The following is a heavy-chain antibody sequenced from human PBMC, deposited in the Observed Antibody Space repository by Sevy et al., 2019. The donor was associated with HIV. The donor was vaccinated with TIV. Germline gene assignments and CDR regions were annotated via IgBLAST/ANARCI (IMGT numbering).Heavy chain of an antibody. CDR1: GFPFSKDW. Sequence: GGSLRLSCSASGFPFSKDWMSWVRQAPGKGLEWVGRMKSKKDGGATDYAAPANGRFTISRDDSKNTLYLQMNSLKIEATGFSYCSSQGEGYWGQGTLVTVSS. V-gene: IGHV3-15*01. D-gene: IGHD3-16*01. J-gene: IGHJ4*02. CDR3: SSQGEGY. CDR2: MKSKKDGGAT.